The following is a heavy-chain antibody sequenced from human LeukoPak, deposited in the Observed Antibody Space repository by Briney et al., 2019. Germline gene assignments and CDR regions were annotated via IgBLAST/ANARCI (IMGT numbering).Heavy chain of an antibody. D-gene: IGHD6-19*01. J-gene: IGHJ6*02. CDR2: ISWNSGSI. Sequence: PGGSLRLSCAASGLTFDDYAMHWVRQPPGKGLEWVSGISWNSGSIDYADSVEGRFTISRDNAKNSLYLQMNSLRAEDTAVYYCARDPRIAVAGYYYYGMDVWGQGTTVTVSS. V-gene: IGHV3-9*01. CDR3: ARDPRIAVAGYYYYGMDV. CDR1: GLTFDDYA.